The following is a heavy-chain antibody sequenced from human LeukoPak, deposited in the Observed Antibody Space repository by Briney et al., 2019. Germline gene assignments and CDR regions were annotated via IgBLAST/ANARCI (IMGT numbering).Heavy chain of an antibody. CDR1: GYTFTSYG. CDR2: ISAYNGNT. J-gene: IGHJ4*02. V-gene: IGHV1-18*01. D-gene: IGHD1-26*01. CDR3: AKDSGSYYWATDY. Sequence: ASVKVSCKASGYTFTSYGISWVRQAPGQGLEWMGWISAYNGNTKYSQKLQGRVTMTTDTSTTTAYMELRSLRSDDTAVYYCAKDSGSYYWATDYWGQGTLVTVSP.